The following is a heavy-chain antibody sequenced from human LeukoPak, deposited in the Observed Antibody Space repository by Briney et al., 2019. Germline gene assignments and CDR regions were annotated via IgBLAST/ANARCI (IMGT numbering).Heavy chain of an antibody. CDR1: GFTFSSYS. J-gene: IGHJ4*02. CDR2: ISSSSGTI. CDR3: ARDLDY. Sequence: GGSLRLSCAASGFTFSSYSMNWVRQAPGKGLEWVSYISSSSGTIFYADSVKGRFTISRDNAKNSLYLQMSSLRDEDTSVHYCARDLDYWGQGTLVTVSS. V-gene: IGHV3-48*02.